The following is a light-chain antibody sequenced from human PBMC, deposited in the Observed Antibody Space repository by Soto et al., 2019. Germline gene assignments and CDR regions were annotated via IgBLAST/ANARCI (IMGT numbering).Light chain of an antibody. Sequence: DIVMTQSSDSLAVSLGERATINCKSSQSVLYSSNNKNYLAWYQQKPGQPPKLLIYWASTRESGVPDRFSGSGSGTDFTLTISSLQAEDVAVYYCQQYYNTPWTFGQGTKVEIK. CDR1: QSVLYSSNNKNY. V-gene: IGKV4-1*01. CDR2: WAS. J-gene: IGKJ1*01. CDR3: QQYYNTPWT.